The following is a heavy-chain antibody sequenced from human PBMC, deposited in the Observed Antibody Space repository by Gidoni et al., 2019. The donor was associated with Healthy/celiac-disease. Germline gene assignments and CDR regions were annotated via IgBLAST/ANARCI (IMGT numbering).Heavy chain of an antibody. J-gene: IGHJ4*02. V-gene: IGHV4-39*01. CDR1: GGSINSSSYY. Sequence: QLQLQESGPGLVKPSETLSLTCTVSGGSINSSSYYWGWIRQPPGKGLEWIGSIYYSGSTYYNPSLKSRVTISVDTSKNQFSLKLSSVTAADTAVYYCARHWSIAVAGDYWGQGTLVTVSS. D-gene: IGHD6-19*01. CDR2: IYYSGST. CDR3: ARHWSIAVAGDY.